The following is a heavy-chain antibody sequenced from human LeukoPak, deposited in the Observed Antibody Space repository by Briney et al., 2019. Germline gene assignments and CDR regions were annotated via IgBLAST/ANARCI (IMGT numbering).Heavy chain of an antibody. CDR3: ARLDQIAVAGLDY. Sequence: SQTLSLTCTVSGGSISSGDYYWSWIRQPPGKGLEWIGEINHSGSTNYNPSLKSRVTISVDTSKNQFSLKLSSVTAADTAVYYCARLDQIAVAGLDYWGQGTLVTVSS. J-gene: IGHJ4*02. D-gene: IGHD6-19*01. V-gene: IGHV4-30-4*08. CDR1: GGSISSGDYY. CDR2: INHSGST.